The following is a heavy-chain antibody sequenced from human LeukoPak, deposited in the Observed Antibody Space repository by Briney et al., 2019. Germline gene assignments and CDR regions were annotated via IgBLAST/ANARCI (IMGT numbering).Heavy chain of an antibody. D-gene: IGHD6-19*01. CDR1: GYTFTGYY. CDR3: ARESEEQWLDCGY. J-gene: IGHJ4*02. Sequence: GVSVKVSCKASGYTFTGYYMHWVRQAPGQGLEWMGWINPNSGGTNYAQKFQGRVTMTRDTSISTAYMELSRLRSDDTAVYYCARESEEQWLDCGYWGQGTLVTVSS. V-gene: IGHV1-2*02. CDR2: INPNSGGT.